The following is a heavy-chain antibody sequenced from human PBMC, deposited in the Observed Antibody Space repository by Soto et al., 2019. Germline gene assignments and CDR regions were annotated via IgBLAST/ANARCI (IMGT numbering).Heavy chain of an antibody. CDR2: IIPIFGTA. J-gene: IGHJ6*02. V-gene: IGHV1-69*06. CDR1: GGTFSSYA. Sequence: QVQLVQSGAEVKKPGSSVKVSCKASGGTFSSYAISWVRQAPGQGLEWMGGIIPIFGTANYAQKFQGRVTITADKSTSTAYMELSSLRSEDTAVYYCARGQVVVIPTSNYYYGMDVWGQGTTVTVSS. D-gene: IGHD3-22*01. CDR3: ARGQVVVIPTSNYYYGMDV.